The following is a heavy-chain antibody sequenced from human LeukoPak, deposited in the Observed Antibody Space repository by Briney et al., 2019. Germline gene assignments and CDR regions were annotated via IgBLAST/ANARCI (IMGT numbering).Heavy chain of an antibody. Sequence: ASVTVSSTASAYTFTADYMHWVRHAPGQGLEWMGWINPNTADTNYAQKFQGRVTMTRDTSISTAYMELRRRTYDDTAVYYCARGPLEYCSGGSCYSGRNWLDPWGQGTRVTASS. CDR1: AYTFTADY. J-gene: IGHJ5*02. V-gene: IGHV1-2*02. CDR2: INPNTADT. CDR3: ARGPLEYCSGGSCYSGRNWLDP. D-gene: IGHD2-15*01.